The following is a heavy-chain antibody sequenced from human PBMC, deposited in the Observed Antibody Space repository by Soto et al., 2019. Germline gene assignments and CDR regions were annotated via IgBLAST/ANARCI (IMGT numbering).Heavy chain of an antibody. Sequence: ASVKVSCKASGYTFTGYFIHWVRQATGQGLEWMGWMNPNSGNTGYAQKFQGRVTMTRDTSISTAYMELSSLRSEDTAVYYCARQWELSGYYYGMDVWGQGTTVTVSS. CDR3: ARQWELSGYYYGMDV. CDR1: GYTFTGYF. CDR2: MNPNSGNT. D-gene: IGHD1-26*01. V-gene: IGHV1-8*02. J-gene: IGHJ6*02.